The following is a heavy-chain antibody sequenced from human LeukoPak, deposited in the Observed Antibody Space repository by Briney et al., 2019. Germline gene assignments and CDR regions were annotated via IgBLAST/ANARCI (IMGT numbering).Heavy chain of an antibody. V-gene: IGHV1-69*05. Sequence: GASVKVSCKASGYTFTGYYMHWVRQAPGQGLEWMGGIIPIFGTANYAQKFQGRVTITTDESTSTAYMELSSLRSEDTAVYYCARGPRRDGYSPYYYYYMDVWGKGTTVTVSS. J-gene: IGHJ6*03. CDR1: GYTFTGYY. CDR3: ARGPRRDGYSPYYYYYMDV. D-gene: IGHD5-24*01. CDR2: IIPIFGTA.